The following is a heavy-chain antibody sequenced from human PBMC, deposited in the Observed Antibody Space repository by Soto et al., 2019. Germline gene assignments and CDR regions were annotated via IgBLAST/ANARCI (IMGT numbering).Heavy chain of an antibody. Sequence: PLETLSLTCAVYGGSFSGYYCSWIRQPPGKGLEWIGEINHSGSTNYNPSLKSRVTISVDTSKNQFSLKLSSVTAADTAVYYCARGGDSSGWYPFDYWGQGTLVTVSS. J-gene: IGHJ4*02. D-gene: IGHD6-19*01. CDR3: ARGGDSSGWYPFDY. CDR2: INHSGST. CDR1: GGSFSGYY. V-gene: IGHV4-34*01.